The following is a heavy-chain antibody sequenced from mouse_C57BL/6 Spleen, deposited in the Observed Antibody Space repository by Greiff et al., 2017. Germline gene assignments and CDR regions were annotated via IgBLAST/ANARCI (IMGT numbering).Heavy chain of an antibody. CDR1: GFSLTSYG. D-gene: IGHD2-5*01. CDR3: AKNSKGDYAMDY. Sequence: QVQLQQSGPGLVQPSQSLSITCTVSGFSLTSYGVHWVRQSPGKGLGWLGVIWRGGSTDYNAAFMSRLSITKENSKSQVFFKMNSLQADDTAIYYCAKNSKGDYAMDYWGQGTSVTVSS. V-gene: IGHV2-5*01. J-gene: IGHJ4*01. CDR2: IWRGGST.